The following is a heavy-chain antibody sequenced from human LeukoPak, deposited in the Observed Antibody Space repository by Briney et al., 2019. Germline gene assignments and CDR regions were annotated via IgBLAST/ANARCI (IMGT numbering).Heavy chain of an antibody. CDR3: ATTSDAPANV. CDR2: IRQDGAVI. V-gene: IGHV3-7*01. D-gene: IGHD2-2*01. Sequence: GGSLRLSCVMSGSTLSTYYMSWVRQAPGKGLEWVANIRQDGAVIYYVDSVKGRFTISRDNAKNSLYLQMSSLRAGDTGFYYCATTSDAPANVWGQGTLVTVSS. J-gene: IGHJ4*02. CDR1: GSTLSTYY.